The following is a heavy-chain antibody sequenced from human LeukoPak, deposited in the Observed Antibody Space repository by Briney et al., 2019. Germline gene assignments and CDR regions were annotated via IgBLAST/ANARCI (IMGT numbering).Heavy chain of an antibody. CDR3: ARARSFALGGYYYGMDV. CDR1: GSTFSSYA. D-gene: IGHD3-16*01. J-gene: IGHJ6*04. Sequence: GSSVKDSCKASGSTFSSYAISWVRQAPGQGLEWIGGIIPIFGTANYAQKFQGRVTITADESTSTAYMELRRLRSEDTAVYYCARARSFALGGYYYGMDVWGKGTTVTVSS. V-gene: IGHV1-69*01. CDR2: IIPIFGTA.